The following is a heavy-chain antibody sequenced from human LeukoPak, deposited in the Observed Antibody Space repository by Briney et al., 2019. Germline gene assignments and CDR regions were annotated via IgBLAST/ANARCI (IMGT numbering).Heavy chain of an antibody. CDR3: ARVKYSSSWYFGYFDY. D-gene: IGHD6-13*01. CDR1: GFTFSGSA. CDR2: IRSKANSYAT. V-gene: IGHV3-73*01. J-gene: IGHJ4*02. Sequence: GGSLRLSCAASGFTFSGSAMHWVRQASGKGLEWVGRIRSKANSYATAYAASVKGRFTISRDDSKNTAYLQMNSLKTEDTAVYYCARVKYSSSWYFGYFDYWGQGTLVTVSS.